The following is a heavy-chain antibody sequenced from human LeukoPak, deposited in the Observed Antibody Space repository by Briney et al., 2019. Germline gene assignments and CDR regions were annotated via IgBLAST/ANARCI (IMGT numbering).Heavy chain of an antibody. CDR1: GFTVSSNY. Sequence: GGSLRLSCAASGFTVSSNYMSWVRQAPGKGLEWVSVIYSGGSTYYADSVKGRFTISRDNAKNTLYLQMNSLRAEDTAVYYCARDGYCSGGSCPDFDYWGQGTLVTISS. D-gene: IGHD2-15*01. V-gene: IGHV3-53*01. J-gene: IGHJ4*02. CDR3: ARDGYCSGGSCPDFDY. CDR2: IYSGGST.